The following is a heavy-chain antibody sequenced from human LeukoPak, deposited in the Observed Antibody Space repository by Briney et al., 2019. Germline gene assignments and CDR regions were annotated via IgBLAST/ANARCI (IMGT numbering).Heavy chain of an antibody. Sequence: PGGSLRLSCVASGFTFSDYGMHWVRQAPGKGLEWVAFTRSDGSNTYYADSVRGRFTISRDNSKNTLYLQMNSLRPEDTAVFYCPEGNDFWGGYYYYYYMDVWGKGTTVIVSS. CDR2: TRSDGSNT. D-gene: IGHD3-3*01. CDR1: GFTFSDYG. CDR3: PEGNDFWGGYYYYYYMDV. J-gene: IGHJ6*03. V-gene: IGHV3-30*02.